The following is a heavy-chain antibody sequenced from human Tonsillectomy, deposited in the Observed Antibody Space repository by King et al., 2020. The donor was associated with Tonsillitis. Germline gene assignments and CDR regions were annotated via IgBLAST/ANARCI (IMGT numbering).Heavy chain of an antibody. Sequence: VQLVESGGGVVQPGRSLRLSCAASGFTFSSYTMHWVRQAPGKGLEWVAVISYDGSDKYYADSVKSQFTISRDNSKNKMYLQMNSLRAEDTAVYFCARDPDGYYLDYWGQGTLVTVSS. D-gene: IGHD3-10*01. J-gene: IGHJ4*02. CDR3: ARDPDGYYLDY. CDR2: ISYDGSDK. CDR1: GFTFSSYT. V-gene: IGHV3-30*04.